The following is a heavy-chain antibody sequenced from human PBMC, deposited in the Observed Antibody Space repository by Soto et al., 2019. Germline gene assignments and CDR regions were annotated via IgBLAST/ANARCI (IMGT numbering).Heavy chain of an antibody. D-gene: IGHD3-16*01. CDR3: ARGSTPASPVADYTNWFDP. Sequence: GASVKVSCKASGYTFTSYGISWVRQAPGQGLEWMGWISAYNGNTNYAQKLKGRVTMTTDTSTSTAYMELRSLRSDDTAVYYCARGSTPASPVADYTNWFDPWGQGTLVTVSS. J-gene: IGHJ5*02. CDR1: GYTFTSYG. CDR2: ISAYNGNT. V-gene: IGHV1-18*01.